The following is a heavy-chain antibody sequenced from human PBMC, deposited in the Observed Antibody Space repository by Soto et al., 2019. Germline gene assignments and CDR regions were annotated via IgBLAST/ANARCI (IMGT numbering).Heavy chain of an antibody. J-gene: IGHJ6*02. CDR3: ARAPSTVTRVYYYYYGLDV. V-gene: IGHV4-34*01. CDR2: IDHREST. Sequence: SETLSLTCAVYGRSFTGYYWTWIRRPPGKGLEWIGEIDHRESTNYNPSLKSRVTISIDTFKNQLSLKLSSVTAADTAVYYCARAPSTVTRVYYYYYGLDVWGQGTTVTVSS. CDR1: GRSFTGYY. D-gene: IGHD4-17*01.